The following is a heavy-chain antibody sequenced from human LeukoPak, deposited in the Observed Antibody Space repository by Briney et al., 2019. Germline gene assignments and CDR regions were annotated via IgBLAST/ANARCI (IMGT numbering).Heavy chain of an antibody. V-gene: IGHV4-38-2*02. CDR1: GYSISSGYY. D-gene: IGHD6-13*01. J-gene: IGHJ4*02. CDR2: IYHSGST. CDR3: ARVLPAAANYFDY. Sequence: PSETLSLTCTVSGYSISSGYYWGWIRQPLGKGLEWIGSIYHSGSTYYNPSLKSRVTISVDTSKNQFSLKLSSVTAADTAVYYCARVLPAAANYFDYWGQGTLVTVSS.